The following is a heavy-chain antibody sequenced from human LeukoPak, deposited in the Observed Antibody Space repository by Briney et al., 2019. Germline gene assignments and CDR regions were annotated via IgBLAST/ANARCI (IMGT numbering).Heavy chain of an antibody. CDR2: ISAYNGNT. D-gene: IGHD3-3*01. V-gene: IGHV1-18*01. CDR3: ARDLFGPDYYYYYMDV. J-gene: IGHJ6*03. CDR1: GYTFTSYG. Sequence: GASVKVSCKASGYTFTSYGISWVRQAPGQGLEWMGWISAYNGNTNYAQKLQGRVTMTTDTSTSTAYMELRSLRSDDTAVYYCARDLFGPDYYYYYMDVWGKGTTVTVSS.